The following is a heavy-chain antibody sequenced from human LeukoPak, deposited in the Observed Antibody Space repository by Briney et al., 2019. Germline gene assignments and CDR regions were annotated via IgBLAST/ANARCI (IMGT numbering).Heavy chain of an antibody. V-gene: IGHV3-21*01. J-gene: IGHJ4*02. CDR1: GFTFSSYS. D-gene: IGHD5-18*01. CDR2: ISSSSSYI. CDR3: ARGWVDTAYDY. Sequence: GGFLRLSCAASGFTFSSYSMNWVRQAPGKGLEWVSSISSSSSYIYYADSVKGRFTISRDNAKNSLYLQMNSLRAEDTAVYYCARGWVDTAYDYWGQGTLVTVSS.